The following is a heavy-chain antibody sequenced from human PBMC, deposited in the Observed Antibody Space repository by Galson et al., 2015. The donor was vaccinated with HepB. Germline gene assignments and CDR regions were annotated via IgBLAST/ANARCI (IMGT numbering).Heavy chain of an antibody. V-gene: IGHV3-15*01. D-gene: IGHD1-14*01. CDR3: TTTVRPEDFVDY. CDR2: VKSRTFGGTA. J-gene: IGHJ4*02. CDR1: GFTFSDAW. Sequence: SLRLSCAASGFTFSDAWMSWVRQAPGEGLEWAGRVKSRTFGGTADYGTPVKGRFTISRDDSKHTLSLLMNSLKTEDTAVYYCTTTVRPEDFVDYWGQGSLVTVSS.